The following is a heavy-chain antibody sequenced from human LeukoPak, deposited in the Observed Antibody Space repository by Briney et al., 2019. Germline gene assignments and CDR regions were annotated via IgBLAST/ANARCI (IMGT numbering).Heavy chain of an antibody. CDR2: ISAYNGNT. J-gene: IGHJ4*02. CDR3: ARDDSGSYYGTSNRYFDY. D-gene: IGHD1-26*01. CDR1: GYTFTSYG. V-gene: IGHV1-18*01. Sequence: ASVKVSCKASGYTFTSYGISWVRQAPGQGLEWMGWISAYNGNTNYAQKLQGSVTMTTDTSTSTAYMELRSLRSDDTAVYYCARDDSGSYYGTSNRYFDYWGQGTLVTVSS.